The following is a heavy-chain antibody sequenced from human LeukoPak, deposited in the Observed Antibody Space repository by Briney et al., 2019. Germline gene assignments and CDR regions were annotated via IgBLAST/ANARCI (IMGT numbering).Heavy chain of an antibody. Sequence: GGSLRLSCAAPGFTFSNYWMSWVRQAPGKGLEWVASIHQHGNEKYFVDSVRGRFTISRDNAKNSLYPQMSSLRAEDTAVYYCATLNGPLFEYWGQGTLVTVSS. J-gene: IGHJ4*02. D-gene: IGHD2-8*01. CDR3: ATLNGPLFEY. CDR2: IHQHGNEK. V-gene: IGHV3-7*01. CDR1: GFTFSNYW.